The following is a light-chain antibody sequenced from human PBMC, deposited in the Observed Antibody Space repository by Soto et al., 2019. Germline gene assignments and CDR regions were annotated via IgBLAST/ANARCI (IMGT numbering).Light chain of an antibody. CDR3: QQLYTYPLT. V-gene: IGKV1-5*03. J-gene: IGKJ4*01. CDR2: KAS. CDR1: QSISNW. Sequence: DIQMTQSPSTLSASVGDRVTITCRASQSISNWVAWYQLKSGKAPNLLIYKASTLESGVPSRFSGSGSGTEFTLTITSLQPEDFAAYYCQQLYTYPLTFGGGTKVDIK.